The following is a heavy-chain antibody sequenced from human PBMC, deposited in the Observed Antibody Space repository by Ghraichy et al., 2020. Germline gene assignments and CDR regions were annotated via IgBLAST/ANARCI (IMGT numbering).Heavy chain of an antibody. V-gene: IGHV1-2*02. Sequence: ASVKVSCKASGYTFTGYYMHWVRQAPGQGLEWMGWINPNSGGTNYAQKFQGRVTMTRDTSISTAYMELSRLRSDDTAVYYCARDLGVRGLPFGSPYYYGMDVWGQGTTVTVSS. CDR3: ARDLGVRGLPFGSPYYYGMDV. J-gene: IGHJ6*02. D-gene: IGHD3-10*01. CDR2: INPNSGGT. CDR1: GYTFTGYY.